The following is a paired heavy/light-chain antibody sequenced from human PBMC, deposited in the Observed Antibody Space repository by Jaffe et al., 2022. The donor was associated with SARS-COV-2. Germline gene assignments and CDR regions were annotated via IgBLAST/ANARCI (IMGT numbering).Light chain of an antibody. CDR1: QSVSSN. Sequence: EIVMTQSPATLSVSPGERATLSCRASQSVSSNLAWYQQKPGQAPRLLIYGASTRATGVPARFSGSGSGTEFTLTISSLQSEDFAVYYCQQYNNWPRTFGQGTTVEIK. V-gene: IGKV3-15*01. CDR3: QQYNNWPRT. CDR2: GAS. J-gene: IGKJ1*01.
Heavy chain of an antibody. Sequence: QVQLQESGPGLVKPSDTLSLTCAVSGYSISSSNWWGWIRQPPGKGLEWIGYIYYSGSIYYNPSLKSRVTMSVDTSKNQFSLKLSSVTAVDTAVYYCARAYRSSWYFDYWGQGTLVTVSS. J-gene: IGHJ4*02. CDR1: GYSISSSNW. V-gene: IGHV4-28*05. CDR2: IYYSGSI. CDR3: ARAYRSSWYFDY. D-gene: IGHD6-13*01.